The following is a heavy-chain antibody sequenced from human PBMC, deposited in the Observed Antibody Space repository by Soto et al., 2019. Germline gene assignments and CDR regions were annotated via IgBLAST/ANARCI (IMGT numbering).Heavy chain of an antibody. V-gene: IGHV3-23*01. D-gene: IGHD6-19*01. J-gene: IGHJ4*02. CDR2: VQSNGVT. Sequence: LRLSCAASKFTFSSYAMSWVRQAPGKGLEWVSLVQSNGVTYSADSVKGRFTVSRDNSKNTVYLQMDSLRVEDTAVYYCAKWLRSGSFYCDFWGQGTMVTVSS. CDR1: KFTFSSYA. CDR3: AKWLRSGSFYCDF.